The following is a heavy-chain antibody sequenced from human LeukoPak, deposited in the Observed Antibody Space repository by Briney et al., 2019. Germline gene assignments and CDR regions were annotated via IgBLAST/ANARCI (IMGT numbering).Heavy chain of an antibody. Sequence: GRSLRLSCAASGFTFSSYGMHWVRQAPGKGLEWGAVIGYDGSNKYYADSVKGRFTISRDNSKNTLYLQMNSLRAEDTAVYYCARDQRTGLRYFDWPYPSEYGMDVWGQGTTVTVSS. D-gene: IGHD3-9*01. CDR3: ARDQRTGLRYFDWPYPSEYGMDV. CDR2: IGYDGSNK. CDR1: GFTFSSYG. J-gene: IGHJ6*02. V-gene: IGHV3-33*01.